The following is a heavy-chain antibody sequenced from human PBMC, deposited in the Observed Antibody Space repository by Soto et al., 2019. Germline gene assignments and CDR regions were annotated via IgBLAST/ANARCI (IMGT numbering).Heavy chain of an antibody. V-gene: IGHV5-51*01. CDR1: GYIFTSYW. CDR3: ARAWGYYDSDGSRLFDY. J-gene: IGHJ4*02. Sequence: GDSLKISCKGSGYIFTSYWIGWVRQIPGKGLEWMGIIYPGDSDTRYSPSFQGQVTISADKSISTAYLQWSSLKASDTAMYYCARAWGYYDSDGSRLFDYWGQGTLVSVSS. D-gene: IGHD3-22*01. CDR2: IYPGDSDT.